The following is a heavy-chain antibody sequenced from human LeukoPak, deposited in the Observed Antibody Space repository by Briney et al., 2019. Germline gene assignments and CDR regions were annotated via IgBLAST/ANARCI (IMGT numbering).Heavy chain of an antibody. CDR2: IKEDGSEK. J-gene: IGHJ3*02. CDR3: ARDHSLLPGSYYFRAFDI. V-gene: IGHV3-7*01. CDR1: GFTFSSYW. Sequence: QTGGSLRLSCAASGFTFSSYWMSWVRQAPGKGLEWVANIKEDGSEKYYVDSVKGRFTISRDNAKNSLYLQMNSLRAEDTAVYYCARDHSLLPGSYYFRAFDIWGQGTMVTVSS. D-gene: IGHD1-26*01.